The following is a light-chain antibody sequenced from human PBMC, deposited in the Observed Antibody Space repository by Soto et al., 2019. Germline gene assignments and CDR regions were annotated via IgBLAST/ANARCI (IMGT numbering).Light chain of an antibody. CDR3: QQRET. V-gene: IGKV1-39*01. Sequence: DSQMTQSPSSLSASVGDRVTITCRASQAIHSYLNWYQQKPGKAPNLLIFATSTLQSGVPSRFSGSGSGTDFTLTISSLQPEDFATYYCQQRETFGPGTKVDIK. CDR1: QAIHSY. J-gene: IGKJ3*01. CDR2: ATS.